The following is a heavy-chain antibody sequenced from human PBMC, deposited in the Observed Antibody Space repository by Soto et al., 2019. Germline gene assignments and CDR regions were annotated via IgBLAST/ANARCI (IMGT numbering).Heavy chain of an antibody. Sequence: SGGSLRLSYAASGFSFSSYAMNWVRQSPGKGLEWVTAINGGSTTYYADSVKGRFTISRDNSKNTLYLQMNSLRAEDTAVYYCAKDKDWSGVYGMDVWGQGTTVTVSS. CDR2: INGGSTT. D-gene: IGHD3-3*01. J-gene: IGHJ6*02. CDR1: GFSFSSYA. V-gene: IGHV3-23*01. CDR3: AKDKDWSGVYGMDV.